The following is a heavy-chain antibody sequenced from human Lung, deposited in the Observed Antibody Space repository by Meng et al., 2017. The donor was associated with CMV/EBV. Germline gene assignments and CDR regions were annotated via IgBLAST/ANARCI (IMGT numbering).Heavy chain of an antibody. J-gene: IGHJ6*01. D-gene: IGHD1-7*01. CDR2: IIPIFGPA. V-gene: IGHV1-69*05. Sequence: SXXVSXKASGGTVSSYAISWVRQAPGQGLEWKGGIIPIFGPANSAEKFQGRLTIATDESTSTAYMELSGLTSEDTAIYYCAGAHTGSTRFFHYDMDVWGQGTTVTVSS. CDR1: GGTVSSYA. CDR3: AGAHTGSTRFFHYDMDV.